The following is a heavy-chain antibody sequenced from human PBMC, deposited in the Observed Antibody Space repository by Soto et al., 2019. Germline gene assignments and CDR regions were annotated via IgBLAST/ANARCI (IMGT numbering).Heavy chain of an antibody. CDR2: ISSGGTTI. CDR3: ARGYSGGWSRGDFFDC. CDR1: GFTFSTYE. V-gene: IGHV3-48*03. D-gene: IGHD6-19*01. Sequence: GGSLRLSCAASGFTFSTYEMNWVRQAPGKGLEWVSFISSGGTTIYYADSLKGRFTISRDNAKNSLYLQMNSLRAEDTAVYYCARGYSGGWSRGDFFDCWGQGTLVTVSS. J-gene: IGHJ4*02.